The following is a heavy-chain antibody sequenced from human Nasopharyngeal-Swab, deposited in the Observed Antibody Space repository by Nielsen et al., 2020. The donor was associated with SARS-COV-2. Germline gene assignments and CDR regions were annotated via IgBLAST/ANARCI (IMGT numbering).Heavy chain of an antibody. J-gene: IGHJ5*02. D-gene: IGHD2-15*01. CDR1: GFTFSSFW. CDR3: ARDNSGGTSGGFDP. CDR2: IKQDGSEK. Sequence: GGSLRLSCAASGFTFSSFWMNWVRQAPGKGLEWVASIKQDGSEKYYVDSVKGRFTISRDNAKNSLYLQMNSLRAEDTAVYYCARDNSGGTSGGFDPWGQGTLVTVSS. V-gene: IGHV3-7*01.